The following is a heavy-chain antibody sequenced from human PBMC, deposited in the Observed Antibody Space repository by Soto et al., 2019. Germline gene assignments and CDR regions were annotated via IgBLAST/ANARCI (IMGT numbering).Heavy chain of an antibody. CDR3: EREGQAPYYYYGMDV. Sequence: AAVKLSSKASVYPCTNYGFSWVRPDPGQGLEWMGWISGYNGNTKYAEKFQGRVTMTTDTSTSTAHMELRSLRSDDTAVYYCEREGQAPYYYYGMDVWGQGTAVTVSS. CDR1: VYPCTNYG. CDR2: ISGYNGNT. J-gene: IGHJ6*02. V-gene: IGHV1-18*01.